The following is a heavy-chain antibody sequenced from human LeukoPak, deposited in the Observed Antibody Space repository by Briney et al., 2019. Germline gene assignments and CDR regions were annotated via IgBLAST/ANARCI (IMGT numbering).Heavy chain of an antibody. CDR3: ARVYLDAFDI. V-gene: IGHV4-59*10. CDR2: IYTSGST. J-gene: IGHJ3*02. Sequence: SETLSLTCAVYGGSFSGYYWSWIRQPAGKGLEWIGRIYTSGSTNYNPSLKSRVTMSVDTSKNQFSLKLSSVTAADTAVYYCARVYLDAFDIWGQGTMVTVSS. CDR1: GGSFSGYY.